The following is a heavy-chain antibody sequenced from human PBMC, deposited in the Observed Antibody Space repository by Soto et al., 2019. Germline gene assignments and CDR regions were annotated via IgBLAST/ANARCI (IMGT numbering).Heavy chain of an antibody. D-gene: IGHD3-22*01. V-gene: IGHV4-39*01. CDR3: ARVDYDSSGYLAY. CDR2: IYYSGST. Sequence: SETLSLTCTVSGGSISSSSYYWGWIRQPPGKGLEWIGSIYYSGSTYYNPSLKSRVTVSVDTSKNQFSLKLSSVTAADTAVYYCARVDYDSSGYLAYWGQGTLVTVSS. CDR1: GGSISSSSYY. J-gene: IGHJ4*02.